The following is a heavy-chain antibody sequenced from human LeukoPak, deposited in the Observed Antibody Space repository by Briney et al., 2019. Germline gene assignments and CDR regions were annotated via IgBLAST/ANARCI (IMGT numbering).Heavy chain of an antibody. D-gene: IGHD3-22*01. V-gene: IGHV4-59*01. CDR3: ARAAGYYYDSSGYPNTYYYYGMDV. Sequence: SETLSLTCTVSGGSISSYYWSWIRQPPGKGLEWIGYTCYSGSTNYNPSLKSRVTISVDTSKNQFSLKLSSVTAADTAVYYCARAAGYYYDSSGYPNTYYYYGMDVWGQGTTVTVSS. CDR1: GGSISSYY. J-gene: IGHJ6*02. CDR2: TCYSGST.